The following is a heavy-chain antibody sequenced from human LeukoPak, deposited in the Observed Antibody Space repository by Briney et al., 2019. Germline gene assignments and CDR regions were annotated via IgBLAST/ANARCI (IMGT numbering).Heavy chain of an antibody. J-gene: IGHJ5*02. CDR2: IIPIFGTA. V-gene: IGHV1-69*13. CDR1: GGTFSSYA. D-gene: IGHD3-22*01. CDR3: ARAGWYYYDSSGYPNWFDP. Sequence: SVKVSCKASGGTFSSYAISWVRQAPGQGLEWMGGIIPIFGTANYAQKFQGRVTITADESTSTAYMELSSLRSEDTAVYYCARAGWYYYDSSGYPNWFDPWGQGTLVTVSS.